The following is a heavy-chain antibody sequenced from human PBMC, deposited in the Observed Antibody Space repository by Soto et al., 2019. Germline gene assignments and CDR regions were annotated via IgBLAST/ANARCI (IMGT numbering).Heavy chain of an antibody. CDR1: GFTFKNYG. CDR3: ARELRSYSGAYSDH. D-gene: IGHD1-26*01. Sequence: GGSMRLSCVGSGFTFKNYGMHWVRQAPGKGLEWLAVVSYDGTKTMYTDSVKGRISISRDNARNTLFLQMDSLTAEDTALYYCARELRSYSGAYSDHWGQGTPVTVSS. J-gene: IGHJ4*02. V-gene: IGHV3-33*05. CDR2: VSYDGTKT.